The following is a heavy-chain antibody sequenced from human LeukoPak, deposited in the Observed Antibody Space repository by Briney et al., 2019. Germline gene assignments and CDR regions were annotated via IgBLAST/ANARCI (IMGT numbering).Heavy chain of an antibody. Sequence: ASVTVSCKASGYTFTDYYIHWVRQAPGQGLEWMAWMNPNSGGTSYAQKFQGRVTMTRDTSMSAAYMEISRLTYDDTAVYYCGRGIQSFDPWGQGTLVTVSS. J-gene: IGHJ5*02. V-gene: IGHV1-2*02. CDR1: GYTFTDYY. CDR2: MNPNSGGT. CDR3: GRGIQSFDP.